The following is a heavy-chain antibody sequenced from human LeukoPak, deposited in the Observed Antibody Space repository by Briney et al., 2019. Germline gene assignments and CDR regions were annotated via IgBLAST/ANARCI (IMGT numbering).Heavy chain of an antibody. V-gene: IGHV4-61*01. CDR1: GGSVSSGSYY. Sequence: SETPSLTCTVSGGSVSSGSYYWSWIRQPPGKGLEWIGYIYYSGSTNYNPSLKSRVTISVDTSKNQFSLRLSSVTAADTAVYYCARHEAVALYYFDYWGQGTLVTVSS. D-gene: IGHD6-19*01. J-gene: IGHJ4*02. CDR3: ARHEAVALYYFDY. CDR2: IYYSGST.